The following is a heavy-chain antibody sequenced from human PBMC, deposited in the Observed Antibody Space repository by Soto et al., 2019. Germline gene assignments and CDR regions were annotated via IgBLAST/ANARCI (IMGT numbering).Heavy chain of an antibody. J-gene: IGHJ6*02. CDR1: GFTFSSSG. CDR2: IWYDGSNK. CDR3: ARVVPIQLWSPCSKHYYDYVMDG. V-gene: IGHV3-33*01. D-gene: IGHD5-18*01. Sequence: QVQLVESGGGVVQPGRSLRLSCAASGFTFSSSGMHWVRQAPGKGLEWVAVIWYDGSNKYYADSVKGRVSISRDNSKHTLYMQMNSLRAEDTAVYYCARVVPIQLWSPCSKHYYDYVMDGWGQGTTGTVS.